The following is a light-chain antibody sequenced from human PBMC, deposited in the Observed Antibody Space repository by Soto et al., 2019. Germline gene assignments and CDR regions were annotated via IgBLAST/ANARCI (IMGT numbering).Light chain of an antibody. CDR3: QQSADWPRT. CDR1: QSVSSN. Sequence: IVLKQSPATLSVSPGERATLSCRASQSVSSNLAWYQQKPGQAPRLLIYGASTRATGIPARFSGSVSGTEGTLTISSLQSGDGAVYYGQQSADWPRTFGQGTKVDIK. CDR2: GAS. J-gene: IGKJ1*01. V-gene: IGKV3-15*01.